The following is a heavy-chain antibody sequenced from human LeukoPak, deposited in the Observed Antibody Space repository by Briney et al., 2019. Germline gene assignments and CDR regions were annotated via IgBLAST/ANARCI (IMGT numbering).Heavy chain of an antibody. Sequence: KSGESLKISCKGSGYGSGYSFTSHWIAWVRQMPGKGLEWMGIIYPRDSNTIYSPSFQGQVTISVDTSINTPYLQWISLKASDTAMYYCARHPIAAGGAYNWFDPWGQGTLVTVSS. V-gene: IGHV5-51*01. CDR3: ARHPIAAGGAYNWFDP. CDR1: GYSFTSHW. CDR2: IYPRDSNT. D-gene: IGHD6-13*01. J-gene: IGHJ5*02.